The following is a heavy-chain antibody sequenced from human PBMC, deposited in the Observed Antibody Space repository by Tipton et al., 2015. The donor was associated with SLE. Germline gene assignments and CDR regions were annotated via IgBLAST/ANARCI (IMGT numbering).Heavy chain of an antibody. CDR2: IYTSGNT. J-gene: IGHJ4*02. CDR1: GGSISSYY. D-gene: IGHD3-3*01. CDR3: ARAARVAFDY. V-gene: IGHV4-4*08. Sequence: LRLSCTVSGGSISSYYWSWIRQPPGKGLEWIGRIYTSGNTNYNPSLKSRITISVDASKNQFSLNLNSVTAADTAVYYCARAARVAFDYWGRGILVTVSS.